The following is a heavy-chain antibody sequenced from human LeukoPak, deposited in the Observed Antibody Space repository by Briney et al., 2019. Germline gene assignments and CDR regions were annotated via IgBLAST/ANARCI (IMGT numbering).Heavy chain of an antibody. Sequence: GGSLRLSCAASGFTFSDYYMSWIRQAPGKGLEWVSYISSSGSTIYYADSVKGRFTTSRDNAKNSLYVQMNSLRAEDTAVYYCARDNEMATIGIVPDAFDIWGQGTMVTVSS. CDR3: ARDNEMATIGIVPDAFDI. CDR2: ISSSGSTI. D-gene: IGHD5-24*01. CDR1: GFTFSDYY. J-gene: IGHJ3*02. V-gene: IGHV3-11*01.